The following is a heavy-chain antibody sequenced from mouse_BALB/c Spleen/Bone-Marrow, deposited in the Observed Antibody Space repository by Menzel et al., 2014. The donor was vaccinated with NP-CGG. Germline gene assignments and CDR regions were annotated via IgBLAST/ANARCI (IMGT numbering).Heavy chain of an antibody. CDR2: IDTSDSYT. J-gene: IGHJ2*01. V-gene: IGHV1-69*01. Sequence: QVQLQQSGAELVMPGASVKMSCEAPGYTFTDYWMHWVKQRPGQGLEWIGAIDTSDSYTSYNQKFKGKATLTVDESSSTAYMQLSSLTSEDSAVYYCARTGYDYYFDYWGQGTTLTVSS. CDR3: ARTGYDYYFDY. D-gene: IGHD2-4*01. CDR1: GYTFTDYW.